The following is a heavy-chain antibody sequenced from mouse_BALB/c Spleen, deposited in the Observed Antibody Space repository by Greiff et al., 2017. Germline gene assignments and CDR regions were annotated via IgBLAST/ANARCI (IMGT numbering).Heavy chain of an antibody. CDR2: IDPSDSYT. J-gene: IGHJ3*01. D-gene: IGHD3-1*01. Sequence: QVQLQQPGAELVKPGASVKLSCKASGYTFTSYWMHWVKQRPGQGLEWIGEIDPSDSYTNYNQKFKGKATLTVDESSSTAYMQLSSLTSEDSAVYYCAREGAARATEVPYWGQGTLVTVSA. CDR3: AREGAARATEVPY. CDR1: GYTFTSYW. V-gene: IGHV1-69*02.